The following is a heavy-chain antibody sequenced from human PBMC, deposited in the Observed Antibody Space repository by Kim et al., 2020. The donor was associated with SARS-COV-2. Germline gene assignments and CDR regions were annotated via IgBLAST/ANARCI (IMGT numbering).Heavy chain of an antibody. Sequence: GGSLRLSCAASGFTVSSNYVNWVRHAPGKGLEWVAVIFANGDTYYTDSVKGRFTISRDNSKSILSLQMNSLTAEDTAVYYCARGKSYSSSSFFDYWGQGT. D-gene: IGHD6-6*01. J-gene: IGHJ4*02. CDR3: ARGKSYSSSSFFDY. CDR1: GFTVSSNY. V-gene: IGHV3-53*01. CDR2: IFANGDT.